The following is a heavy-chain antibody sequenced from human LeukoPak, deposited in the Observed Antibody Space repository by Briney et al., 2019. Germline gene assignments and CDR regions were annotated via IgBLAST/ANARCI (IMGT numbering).Heavy chain of an antibody. D-gene: IGHD1-26*01. J-gene: IGHJ4*02. V-gene: IGHV3-23*01. CDR2: ISGGGGSI. CDR1: GFTFSSYA. Sequence: PGGSLRLSCAASGFTFSSYAMSWVRQAPGKGLEWVSTISGGGGSIYYADSVKGRLTSSRDNSKNTLYLQMNSLRAEDTAVSDCAREVGHFDYWGQGTLVTVSS. CDR3: AREVGHFDY.